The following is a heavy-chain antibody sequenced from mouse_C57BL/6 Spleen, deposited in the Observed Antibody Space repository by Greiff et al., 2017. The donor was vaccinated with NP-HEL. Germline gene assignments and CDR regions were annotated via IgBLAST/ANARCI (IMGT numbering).Heavy chain of an antibody. CDR2: IYPGDGDT. Sequence: VQLQQSGPELVKPGASVKISCKASGYAFSSSWMNWVKQRPGKGLEWIGRIYPGDGDTNYNGKFKGKATLTADKSSSTAYMQLSSLTSEDSAVYFCANHYYGSSYEIAYWGQGTLVTVSA. V-gene: IGHV1-82*01. D-gene: IGHD1-1*01. CDR1: GYAFSSSW. CDR3: ANHYYGSSYEIAY. J-gene: IGHJ3*01.